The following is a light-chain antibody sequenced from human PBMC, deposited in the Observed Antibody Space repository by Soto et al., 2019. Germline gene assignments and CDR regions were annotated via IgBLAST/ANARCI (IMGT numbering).Light chain of an antibody. V-gene: IGKV3-15*01. Sequence: EKVMTQSPATLSVSPGERATLSCRASQSVSGDLAWYHHKPGQAPRLLIYDASTRALDTPARFAGSGSGTEFTLTISSLQSEDFAVYFCQQYNYWPITFGQGTRLEIK. J-gene: IGKJ5*01. CDR3: QQYNYWPIT. CDR1: QSVSGD. CDR2: DAS.